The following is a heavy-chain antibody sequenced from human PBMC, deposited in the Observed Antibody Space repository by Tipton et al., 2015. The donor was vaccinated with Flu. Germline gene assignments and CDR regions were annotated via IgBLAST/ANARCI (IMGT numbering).Heavy chain of an antibody. J-gene: IGHJ4*02. CDR1: GGSLSSYY. Sequence: TLSLTCTVSGGSLSSYYWSWIRQPAGKGLKWIGRIYTSGGTKFNPSLRGRLTMSVDASKKEFSLKLSSVTAADTAVYYCARGSGSGTYVIFDYWGQGTLVTVSS. CDR3: ARGSGSGTYVIFDY. V-gene: IGHV4-4*07. CDR2: IYTSGGT. D-gene: IGHD3-10*01.